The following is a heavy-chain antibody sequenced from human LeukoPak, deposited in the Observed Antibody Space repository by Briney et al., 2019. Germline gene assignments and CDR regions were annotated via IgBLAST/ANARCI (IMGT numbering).Heavy chain of an antibody. D-gene: IGHD2-2*01. CDR1: GFTFSSYS. V-gene: IGHV3-23*01. J-gene: IGHJ4*02. CDR2: ISGSGGST. Sequence: GGSLRLSCAASGFTFSSYSMSWVRQAPGKGLEWVSAISGSGGSTYYADSVKGRFTISRDNSKNTLYLQMNSLRAEDTAVYYCAKDADCSSTSCYLLYYFDYWGQGTLVTVSS. CDR3: AKDADCSSTSCYLLYYFDY.